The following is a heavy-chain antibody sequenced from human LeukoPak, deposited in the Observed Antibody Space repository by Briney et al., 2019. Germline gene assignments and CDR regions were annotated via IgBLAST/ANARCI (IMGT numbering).Heavy chain of an antibody. J-gene: IGHJ5*02. CDR3: ARDGAAGLRFNWFDP. D-gene: IGHD3-3*01. CDR2: IKQDGSEK. CDR1: GFTFSSYW. Sequence: HPGGSLILSCAASGFTFSSYWMSWVRQAPGKGLEWVANIKQDGSEKYYVDSVKGRFTISRDNAKNSLYLQMNSLRAEDTAVYYCARDGAAGLRFNWFDPWGQGTLVTVSS. V-gene: IGHV3-7*05.